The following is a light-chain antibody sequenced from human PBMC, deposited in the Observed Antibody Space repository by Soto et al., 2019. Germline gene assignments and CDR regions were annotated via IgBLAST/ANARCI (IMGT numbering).Light chain of an antibody. Sequence: EIVLTQSPATLYLSPGERATLSCRASQSVSSYLAWYQQKPGQAPRLLIYDASNRATGIPARFSGSGSGTDFSLTISSLETEDFAVYYCQHRSNWHLTFGGGTKVEIK. CDR3: QHRSNWHLT. CDR2: DAS. J-gene: IGKJ4*01. CDR1: QSVSSY. V-gene: IGKV3-11*01.